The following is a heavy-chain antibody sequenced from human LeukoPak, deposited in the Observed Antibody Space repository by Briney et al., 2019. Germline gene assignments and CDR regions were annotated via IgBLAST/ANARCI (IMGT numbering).Heavy chain of an antibody. V-gene: IGHV4-30-4*01. Sequence: SQTLSLTCTVSGGSISSGDYYWSWIRQPPGKGLEWIGYIYYSGSTYYNPSLKSRVTISVYTSKNQFSLKLSSVTAADTAVYYCARAIVGATNFDYWGQGTLVTVSS. J-gene: IGHJ4*02. D-gene: IGHD1-26*01. CDR2: IYYSGST. CDR1: GGSISSGDYY. CDR3: ARAIVGATNFDY.